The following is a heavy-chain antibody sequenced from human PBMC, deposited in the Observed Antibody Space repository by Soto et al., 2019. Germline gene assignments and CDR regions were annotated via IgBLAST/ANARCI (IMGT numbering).Heavy chain of an antibody. CDR2: ISGSGGST. CDR1: GFTFSSYA. Sequence: GGSLRLSCAASGFTFSSYAMSWVRQAPGKGLEWVSAISGSGGSTYYADSVKGRFTISRDNSKNTLYLQMNSLRAEDTAVYYCASSLVVVAAMGFLPDYWGQGTLVTVSS. CDR3: ASSLVVVAAMGFLPDY. D-gene: IGHD2-15*01. V-gene: IGHV3-23*01. J-gene: IGHJ4*02.